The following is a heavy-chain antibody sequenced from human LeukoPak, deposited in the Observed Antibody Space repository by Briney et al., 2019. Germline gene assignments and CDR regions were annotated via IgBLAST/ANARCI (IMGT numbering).Heavy chain of an antibody. CDR2: ISYDGSNK. V-gene: IGHV3-30*04. Sequence: QAGGSLRLSCAASGFTFSSYAMHWVRQAPGKGLEWVAVISYDGSNKYYADSVKGRFTISRDNAKNTLYLQMNSLRAEDTAVYYCARELRFLEWLPFGMDVWGQGTAVTVSS. J-gene: IGHJ6*02. D-gene: IGHD3-3*01. CDR1: GFTFSSYA. CDR3: ARELRFLEWLPFGMDV.